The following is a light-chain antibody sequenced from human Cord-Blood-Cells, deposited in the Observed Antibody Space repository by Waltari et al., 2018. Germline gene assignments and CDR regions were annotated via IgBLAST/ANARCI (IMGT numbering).Light chain of an antibody. J-gene: IGLJ1*01. CDR1: SSDVGSYNL. Sequence: QSALTPPASVSGSPGQSITISCPVTSSDVGSYNLVSWYQQHPGKAPKLLIYEVSTRPSGVSNRFSGSKSGNTASLTISGLQAEDEADYYCCSYAGSSTFDYVFGTGTKVTVL. CDR3: CSYAGSSTFDYV. CDR2: EVS. V-gene: IGLV2-23*02.